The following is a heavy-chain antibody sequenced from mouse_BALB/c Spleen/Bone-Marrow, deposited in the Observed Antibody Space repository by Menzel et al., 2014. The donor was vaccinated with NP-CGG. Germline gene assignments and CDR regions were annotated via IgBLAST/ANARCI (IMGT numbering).Heavy chain of an antibody. V-gene: IGHV1-54*03. CDR1: GYAFTNYL. J-gene: IGHJ2*01. CDR3: ARRLTGTLYFDY. CDR2: INPGSGAT. Sequence: LVESGAKLVRPGTSVKVSCKASGYAFTNYLIEWVKQRPGQGLEWIGVINPGSGATNYNENFKGKATLTADKSSSTPYMQLSSLTSDDSAVYFCARRLTGTLYFDYWGQGTTLTVSS. D-gene: IGHD4-1*01.